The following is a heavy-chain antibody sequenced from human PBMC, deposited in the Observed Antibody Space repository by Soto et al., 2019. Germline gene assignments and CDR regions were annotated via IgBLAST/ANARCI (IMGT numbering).Heavy chain of an antibody. Sequence: GGSLRLSCAASGFTFSSYAMHWVRQAPGKGLEWVAVISYDGSNKYYADSVKGRFTISRDNSKNTLYLQMNSLRAEDTAVYYCARDREFELGIAVAGKGGFDYWGQGTLVTVSS. J-gene: IGHJ4*02. CDR3: ARDREFELGIAVAGKGGFDY. V-gene: IGHV3-30-3*01. CDR1: GFTFSSYA. CDR2: ISYDGSNK. D-gene: IGHD6-19*01.